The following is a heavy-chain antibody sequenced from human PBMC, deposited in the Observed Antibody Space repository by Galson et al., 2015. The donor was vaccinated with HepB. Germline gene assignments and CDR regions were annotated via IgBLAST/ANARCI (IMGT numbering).Heavy chain of an antibody. CDR1: GFTFSSYW. J-gene: IGHJ3*02. CDR3: TGSGSYDAFDI. D-gene: IGHD3-10*01. CDR2: IKQDGSEK. Sequence: SLRLSCAASGFTFSSYWMSWVRQAPGKGLEWVANIKQDGSEKYYVDSVKGRFTISRDNAKNSLYLQMNSLRAEDTAVYYCTGSGSYDAFDIWGQGTMVTVSS. V-gene: IGHV3-7*01.